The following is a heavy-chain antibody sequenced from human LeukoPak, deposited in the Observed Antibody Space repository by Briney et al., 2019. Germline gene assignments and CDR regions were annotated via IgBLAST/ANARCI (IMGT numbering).Heavy chain of an antibody. CDR3: ARGRFSSGWPLNRYFDY. D-gene: IGHD6-19*01. J-gene: IGHJ4*02. CDR1: GYSISSGYY. V-gene: IGHV4-38-2*02. Sequence: SETLSLTCTVSGYSISSGYYWGWIRQPPGKGLEWIGEINHSGSTNYNPSLKSRVTISVDTSKNQFSLKLSSVTAADTAVYYCARGRFSSGWPLNRYFDYWGQGTLVTVSS. CDR2: INHSGST.